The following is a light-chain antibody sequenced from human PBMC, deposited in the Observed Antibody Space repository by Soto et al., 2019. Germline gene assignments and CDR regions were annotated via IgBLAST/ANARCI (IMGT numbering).Light chain of an antibody. J-gene: IGLJ2*01. CDR3: GTWDSSLSAVV. V-gene: IGLV1-51*01. CDR1: SSNIGNNY. CDR2: DSN. Sequence: QAVVTQPPSVSAAPGQKVTISCSGSSSNIGNNYVSWYQQLAGTAPKLLIYDSNKRFSGIPDRFSGSKSGSSATLGITGLQTGDEADYYCGTWDSSLSAVVFGGGTKLTVL.